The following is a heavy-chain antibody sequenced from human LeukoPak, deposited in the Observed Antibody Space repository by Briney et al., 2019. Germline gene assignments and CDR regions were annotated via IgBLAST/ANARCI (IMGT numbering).Heavy chain of an antibody. CDR2: ISGGGGST. J-gene: IGHJ4*02. CDR1: GFTFSSYA. CDR3: ARSPKSDNYYYFGY. V-gene: IGHV3-23*01. Sequence: PGGSLRLSCAASGFTFSSYAMSWVRQAPGKGLEWVSAISGGGGSTYYADSVKGRFTISRDASRNTLSLQMNSLRAEDSAVYYCARSPKSDNYYYFGYWGQGTLVTVSS. D-gene: IGHD5-24*01.